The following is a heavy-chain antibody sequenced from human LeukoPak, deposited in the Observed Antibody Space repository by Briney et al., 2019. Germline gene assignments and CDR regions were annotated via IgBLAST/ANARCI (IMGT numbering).Heavy chain of an antibody. J-gene: IGHJ2*01. CDR1: GYTFTSYY. V-gene: IGHV1-46*01. Sequence: ASVKVSCKASGYTFTSYYMHWVRQAPGQGLEWMGIINPSGGSTSYAQKFQGRVTMTRDTSTSTVYMELSSVTAADTAVYYCASHTPYWYFDLWGRGTLVTVSS. CDR2: INPSGGST. CDR3: ASHTPYWYFDL.